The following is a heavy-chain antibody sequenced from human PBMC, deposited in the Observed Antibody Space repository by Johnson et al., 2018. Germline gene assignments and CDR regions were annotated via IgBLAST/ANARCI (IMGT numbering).Heavy chain of an antibody. Sequence: QVQLVESGAEVKKPGASVKVSCKASGYTFTNYDINWVRQATGQGLEWMGWMNPNRGNTGYAQKFQGRVTMTRNTSISTAYMELSRRGSEDTAVYYCARGCSTTSCFTVHYYYGMDVWGQGTTVTVSS. CDR1: GYTFTNYD. CDR2: MNPNRGNT. J-gene: IGHJ6*02. D-gene: IGHD2-2*02. V-gene: IGHV1-8*01. CDR3: ARGCSTTSCFTVHYYYGMDV.